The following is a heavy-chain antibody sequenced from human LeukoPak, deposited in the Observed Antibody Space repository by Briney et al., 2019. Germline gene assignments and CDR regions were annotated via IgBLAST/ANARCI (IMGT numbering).Heavy chain of an antibody. V-gene: IGHV3-23*01. Sequence: HAGGSLRLSCAASGFTFSSYAMSWVRQAPGEGLEWVSAISDSGGSTYYADSVKGRFTISRDNSKNTLYLQMNSLRAEDTAVYYCAKVSWGSNTQIGDYWGQGTLVTVSS. CDR1: GFTFSSYA. J-gene: IGHJ4*02. CDR2: ISDSGGST. D-gene: IGHD3-16*01. CDR3: AKVSWGSNTQIGDY.